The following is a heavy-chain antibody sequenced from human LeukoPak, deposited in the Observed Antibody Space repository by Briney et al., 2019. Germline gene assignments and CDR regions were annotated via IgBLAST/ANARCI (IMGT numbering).Heavy chain of an antibody. Sequence: ASVKVSCKASEYTFSVYHIHWVRLAPGQGLEWMAWINPNSGGTNYAQKFQGRVTMTRDTSISTAYMELSRLRSDDTAVYYCAREGPDYGDYVIDPWGQGTLITVSS. CDR3: AREGPDYGDYVIDP. CDR1: EYTFSVYH. D-gene: IGHD4-17*01. V-gene: IGHV1-2*02. CDR2: INPNSGGT. J-gene: IGHJ5*02.